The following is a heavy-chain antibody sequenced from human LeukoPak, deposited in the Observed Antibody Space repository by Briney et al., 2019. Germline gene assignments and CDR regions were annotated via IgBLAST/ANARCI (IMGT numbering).Heavy chain of an antibody. CDR1: GGTFSSYA. CDR2: IVPIFGTA. J-gene: IGHJ4*02. D-gene: IGHD2-21*02. V-gene: IGHV1-69*05. Sequence: SVKVSCKASGGTFSSYAISWVRQAPGQGLEWMGRIVPIFGTANYAQKFQGRVTITTDESTSTAYMELSSLRSEDTAVYYCARDWAALTYCGGDCYGGYFDYWGQGTLVTVSS. CDR3: ARDWAALTYCGGDCYGGYFDY.